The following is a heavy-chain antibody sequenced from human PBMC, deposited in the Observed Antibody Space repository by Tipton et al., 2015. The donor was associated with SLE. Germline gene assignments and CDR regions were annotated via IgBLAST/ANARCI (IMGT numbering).Heavy chain of an antibody. CDR1: DGSFSGYY. CDR3: ARRRTGDRPFDY. D-gene: IGHD7-27*01. V-gene: IGHV4-59*08. CDR2: IYDSGSS. J-gene: IGHJ4*02. Sequence: TLSLTCAVYDGSFSGYYWSWIRQPPGKGLEWIGNIYDSGSSNYNPSLKSRVTISVDASKNQFSLRVSSVTAADTAIYYCARRRTGDRPFDYWGQGTLVTVSP.